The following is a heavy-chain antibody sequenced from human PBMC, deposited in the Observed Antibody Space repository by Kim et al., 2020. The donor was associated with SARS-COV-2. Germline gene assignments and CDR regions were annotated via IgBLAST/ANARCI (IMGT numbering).Heavy chain of an antibody. CDR2: IYWDDDK. J-gene: IGHJ5*02. CDR3: AHRRYFDWLLNGPRGWFDP. CDR1: GFSLSTSGVG. V-gene: IGHV2-5*02. D-gene: IGHD3-9*01. Sequence: SGPTLVNPTQTLTLTCTFSGFSLSTSGVGVGWIRQPPGKALEWLALIYWDDDKRYSPSLKSRLTITKDTSKNQVVLTMTNTDPVDTATYYCAHRRYFDWLLNGPRGWFDPWGQGTLVTVSS.